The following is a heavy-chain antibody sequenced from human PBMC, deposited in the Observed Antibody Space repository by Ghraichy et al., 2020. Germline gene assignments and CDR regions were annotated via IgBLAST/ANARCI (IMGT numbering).Heavy chain of an antibody. V-gene: IGHV3-23*01. CDR3: AKDPNELRFSEWLPPRDSGYYHYGLDV. J-gene: IGHJ6*02. CDR2: ISGSGDDT. D-gene: IGHD3-3*01. CDR1: GFTFSNFA. Sequence: GGSLRLSCAGSGFTFSNFAMDWVRQAPGKGLEWVSAISGSGDDTFYADSVKGRFTISRDNSKNRLYLQMNSLRGDDTAVYYCAKDPNELRFSEWLPPRDSGYYHYGLDVWGQGTTVTVSS.